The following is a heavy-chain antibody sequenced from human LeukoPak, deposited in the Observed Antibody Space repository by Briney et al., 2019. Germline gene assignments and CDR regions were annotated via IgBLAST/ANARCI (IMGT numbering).Heavy chain of an antibody. D-gene: IGHD2-21*02. Sequence: ASVKVSCKASGGTFSSYAISWLRQAPGQGLEWMGGIIPIFGTANYAQKFQGRVTITADESTSTAYMELSSLRSEDTAVYYCARRAYCGGDCRAFDIWGQGTMVTVSS. V-gene: IGHV1-69*13. CDR1: GGTFSSYA. J-gene: IGHJ3*02. CDR2: IIPIFGTA. CDR3: ARRAYCGGDCRAFDI.